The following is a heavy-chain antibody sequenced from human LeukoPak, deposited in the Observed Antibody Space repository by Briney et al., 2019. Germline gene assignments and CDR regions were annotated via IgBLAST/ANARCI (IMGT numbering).Heavy chain of an antibody. D-gene: IGHD6-6*01. J-gene: IGHJ4*02. Sequence: PGGSLRLSCAASGFTFSSYSMNWVRQAPGKGLEWVSSISSSSSYIYYADSVKGRFTISRDNAKNSLYLQMNSLRAEDTAVYYCARVEYSSSSGLYYFDYWGQGTLVTVSS. CDR3: ARVEYSSSSGLYYFDY. V-gene: IGHV3-21*01. CDR1: GFTFSSYS. CDR2: ISSSSSYI.